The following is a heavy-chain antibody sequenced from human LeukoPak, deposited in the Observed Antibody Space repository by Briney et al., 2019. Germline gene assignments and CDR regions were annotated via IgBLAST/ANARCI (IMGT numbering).Heavy chain of an antibody. CDR1: GFTFTNYW. V-gene: IGHV3-74*01. CDR2: INSDGSTT. Sequence: GGSLRLSCAASGFTFTNYWMHWVRQVPGEGLMWLSRINSDGSTTSYAGSVKGRFTISRDNAKNTLYLQLNTLRVEDTAVYYCARETWGGLDYWGQGTLVSVSS. J-gene: IGHJ4*02. CDR3: ARETWGGLDY. D-gene: IGHD3-16*01.